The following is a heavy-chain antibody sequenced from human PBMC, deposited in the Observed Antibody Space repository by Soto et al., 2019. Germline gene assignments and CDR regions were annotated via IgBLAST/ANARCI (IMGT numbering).Heavy chain of an antibody. CDR3: VKGGYGGKIGAFDI. CDR1: GFTFSSYA. J-gene: IGHJ3*02. D-gene: IGHD4-17*01. Sequence: PGRSLRLSCSASGFTFSSYAMHWARQAPGKGLEYVSAISSNGGSTYYADSVKGRFTISRDNSKNTLYLQMSSLRAEDTAVYYCVKGGYGGKIGAFDIWGQGTMVTVSS. V-gene: IGHV3-64D*06. CDR2: ISSNGGST.